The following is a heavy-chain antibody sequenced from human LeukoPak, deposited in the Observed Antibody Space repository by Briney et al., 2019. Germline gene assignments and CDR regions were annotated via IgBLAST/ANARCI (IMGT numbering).Heavy chain of an antibody. CDR3: ARQGKWLVRALDY. CDR1: GFTFSSYS. J-gene: IGHJ4*02. D-gene: IGHD6-19*01. CDR2: ISSSSSYI. V-gene: IGHV3-21*01. Sequence: GASLRLSCAASGFTFSSYSMNWVRQAPGKGLELVSSISSSSSYIYYADSVKGRFTISRDNAKNSLYLQMNSLRAEDTAVYYCARQGKWLVRALDYWGQGTLVTVSS.